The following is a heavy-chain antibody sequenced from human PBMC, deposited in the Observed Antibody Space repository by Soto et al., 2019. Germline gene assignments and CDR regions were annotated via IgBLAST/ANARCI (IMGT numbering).Heavy chain of an antibody. J-gene: IGHJ5*02. D-gene: IGHD3-22*01. V-gene: IGHV1-69*13. CDR2: IIPIFGTA. Sequence: GASVKVSCKASGGTFSSYAISWVRQAPGQGLEWMGGIIPIFGTANYAQKFQGRVTITADESTSTAYMELSSLRSEDTAVYYCARSSKFVHYYDSSGYYYRFSRGFDPWGQGTLLTVSS. CDR1: GGTFSSYA. CDR3: ARSSKFVHYYDSSGYYYRFSRGFDP.